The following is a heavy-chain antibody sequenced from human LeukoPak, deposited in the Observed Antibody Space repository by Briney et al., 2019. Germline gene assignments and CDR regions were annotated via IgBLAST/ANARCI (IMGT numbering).Heavy chain of an antibody. J-gene: IGHJ4*02. CDR3: ARESPSTLHYFGSGTSYYIDS. Sequence: PSETLSLTCTVSGDSISSDGYYWSWIRQHPGKGLEWIGYIYYSGTTYYNPSLKSRVSLSVDTSNDQFSLKLSSVTAADTAVYYCARESPSTLHYFGSGTSYYIDSWGQGTLVTVSS. CDR2: IYYSGTT. V-gene: IGHV4-31*03. CDR1: GDSISSDGYY. D-gene: IGHD3-10*01.